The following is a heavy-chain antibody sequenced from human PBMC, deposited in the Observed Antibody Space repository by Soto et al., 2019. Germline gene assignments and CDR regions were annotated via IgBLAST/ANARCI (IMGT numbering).Heavy chain of an antibody. J-gene: IGHJ6*02. V-gene: IGHV3-7*01. Sequence: SLRLSCAASGFTFSSYWMSWVRQAPGKGLEWVANIKQDGSEKYYVDSVKGRFTISRDNAKNSLYLQMNSLRAEDTAVYYCARDSAAAGTDYYYYGMDVWGQGTTVTVSS. D-gene: IGHD6-13*01. CDR3: ARDSAAAGTDYYYYGMDV. CDR1: GFTFSSYW. CDR2: IKQDGSEK.